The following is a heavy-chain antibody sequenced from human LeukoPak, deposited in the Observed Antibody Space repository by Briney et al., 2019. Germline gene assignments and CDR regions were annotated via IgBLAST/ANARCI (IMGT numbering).Heavy chain of an antibody. V-gene: IGHV3-74*01. CDR3: ARDRDGFDI. J-gene: IGHJ3*02. CDR2: IDNDGSTT. Sequence: GGSLRLSCAASGFTFSSYWIHWVRQAPGKGLVWVSGIDNDGSTTRYADSVKGRFTLSRDSAKSTVYLQMNSLTAEDTTVYYCARDRDGFDIWGQGTMVTVSS. CDR1: GFTFSSYW.